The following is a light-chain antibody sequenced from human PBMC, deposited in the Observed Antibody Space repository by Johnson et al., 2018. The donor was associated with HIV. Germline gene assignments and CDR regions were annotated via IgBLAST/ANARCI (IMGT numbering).Light chain of an antibody. CDR3: GAWDSSLSAYV. J-gene: IGLJ1*01. V-gene: IGLV1-51*01. CDR1: TSNIENNY. CDR2: DNN. Sequence: QSVLTQPPSVSAAPGQKVTISCSGSTSNIENNYVSWYQQFPGTAPKVLIYDNNKRPSGIPDRFSGSKSGTSATLGITGLQTGDEADYYCGAWDSSLSAYVFGTGTKVTVL.